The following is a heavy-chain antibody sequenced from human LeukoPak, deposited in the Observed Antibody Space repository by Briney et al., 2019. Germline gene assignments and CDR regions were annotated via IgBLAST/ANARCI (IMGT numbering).Heavy chain of an antibody. J-gene: IGHJ4*02. Sequence: GGSLRLSCAASGFTVINYYMSWVRQAPGKGLDWVSIIDTGVNTYYTDSVKGRFTVSRDSSKNTLYPQMNGLRAEDTAMYYCARDLNYWGQGTLVTVSS. CDR1: GFTVINYY. CDR2: IDTGVNT. CDR3: ARDLNY. V-gene: IGHV3-53*01.